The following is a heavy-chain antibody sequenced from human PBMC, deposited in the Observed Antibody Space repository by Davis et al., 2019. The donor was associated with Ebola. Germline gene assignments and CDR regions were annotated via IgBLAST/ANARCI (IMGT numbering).Heavy chain of an antibody. Sequence: PSETLSLTCTVSGDSISNNNYFWGWIRQPPGKGLEWIGNMFYSGDSNYNPSLKSRVTTSLDTSKNHFSLRLTSVTATDTAVYYCSRQYNHPHLYHWYFDLWGRGTLVAVSS. CDR3: SRQYNHPHLYHWYFDL. V-gene: IGHV4-39*07. CDR2: MFYSGDS. J-gene: IGHJ2*01. D-gene: IGHD1-1*01. CDR1: GDSISNNNYF.